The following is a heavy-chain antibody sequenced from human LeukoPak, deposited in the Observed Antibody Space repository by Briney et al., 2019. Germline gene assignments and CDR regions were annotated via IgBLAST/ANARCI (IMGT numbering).Heavy chain of an antibody. V-gene: IGHV4-59*01. Sequence: SETLSLTCTVSGGSMNDYYWSWIRQPPGKGLEWIGYMYYSESTNYNPSLKSRVSISIDTSKNQFSLKLSSVTAADTAVYYCARDRYCIGGICYSGRFDPWGRGTLVTVSS. CDR3: ARDRYCIGGICYSGRFDP. D-gene: IGHD2-15*01. CDR2: MYYSEST. J-gene: IGHJ5*02. CDR1: GGSMNDYY.